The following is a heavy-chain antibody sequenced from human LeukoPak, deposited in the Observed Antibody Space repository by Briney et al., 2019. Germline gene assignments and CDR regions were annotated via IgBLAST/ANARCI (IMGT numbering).Heavy chain of an antibody. CDR3: ARHCSGSYYDVATTRFDP. J-gene: IGHJ5*02. Sequence: PSETLSLTCSVSGRSISSYHWSWIRTPTGKGLEWIGYYYYSGSANYNPSLKSRGPISVDTSNNHYSLKLRSVSPGDQAVSYYARHCSGSYYDVATTRFDPWGQGTLVSPSS. CDR2: YYYSGSA. V-gene: IGHV4-59*08. CDR1: GRSISSYH. D-gene: IGHD3-10*02.